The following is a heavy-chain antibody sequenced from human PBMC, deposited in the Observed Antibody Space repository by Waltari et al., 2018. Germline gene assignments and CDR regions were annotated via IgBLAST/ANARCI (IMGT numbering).Heavy chain of an antibody. D-gene: IGHD2-2*01. CDR3: AKNATLGRARYFDL. J-gene: IGHJ2*01. Sequence: QLLESGGGLVQPGKSLRLSCVASGFTFSDHAMSWVRQRPGEGLDGVSSLSASGHVSYYTASVKGRFVISRDNSKNTLFLHLNAVTVGDTAIFYCAKNATLGRARYFDLWGRGTLVTVSP. CDR2: LSASGHVS. V-gene: IGHV3-23*01. CDR1: GFTFSDHA.